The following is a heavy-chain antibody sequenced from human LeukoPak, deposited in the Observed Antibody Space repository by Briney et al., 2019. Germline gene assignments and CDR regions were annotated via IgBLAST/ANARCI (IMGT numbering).Heavy chain of an antibody. CDR1: GFTFSSYG. Sequence: GGSLRLSCAASGFTFSSYGMHWVRQAPGKGLEWVAVIWHDGSNKYYADSVKGRFTISRDNSKNTLYLQMNSLRAEDTAVYYCARVPDYGGNVPFDYWGQGTLVTVSS. D-gene: IGHD4-23*01. CDR2: IWHDGSNK. J-gene: IGHJ4*02. V-gene: IGHV3-33*01. CDR3: ARVPDYGGNVPFDY.